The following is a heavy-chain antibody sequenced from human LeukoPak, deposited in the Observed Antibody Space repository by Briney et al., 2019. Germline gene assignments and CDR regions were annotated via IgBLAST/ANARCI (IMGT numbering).Heavy chain of an antibody. CDR3: AKASFNYYDSSGYESSFDY. V-gene: IGHV3-23*01. Sequence: GGSLRLSCAASGFIFSSYAMSWVRQAPGKGLEWVSGISGSGDSTNYADSVKGRFTISRDNSRNTLYLQMNSLRAEDTAVYYCAKASFNYYDSSGYESSFDYWGQGTLVTVSS. D-gene: IGHD3-22*01. CDR1: GFIFSSYA. CDR2: ISGSGDST. J-gene: IGHJ4*02.